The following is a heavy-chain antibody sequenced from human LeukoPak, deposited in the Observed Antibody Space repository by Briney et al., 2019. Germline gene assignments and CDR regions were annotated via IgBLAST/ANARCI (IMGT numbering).Heavy chain of an antibody. Sequence: GGSLRLSCATSGLTFTNYGMHWVRQAPGKGLEWVSFIQNDGSKKYYEDSVKDRFTISRDNSKSTLYLQMTSLRPEDTAVYYCATFSGPGVLDYWGQGTLVTVSS. V-gene: IGHV3-30*02. CDR1: GLTFTNYG. CDR2: IQNDGSKK. CDR3: ATFSGPGVLDY. D-gene: IGHD3-10*01. J-gene: IGHJ4*02.